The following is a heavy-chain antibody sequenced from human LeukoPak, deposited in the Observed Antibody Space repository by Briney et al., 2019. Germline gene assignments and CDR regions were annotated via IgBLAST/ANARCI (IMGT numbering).Heavy chain of an antibody. D-gene: IGHD3-3*01. CDR3: AKPPPLRFLEWLFDY. V-gene: IGHV3-23*01. CDR2: ISGSGGST. Sequence: GGSLRLSCAASGFTFSSYAMSWVRQAPGKGLEWVSAISGSGGSTYYADSVKGRFTISRDNSNNTLYLQMNSLRAEDTAVYYCAKPPPLRFLEWLFDYWGQGTLVTVSS. J-gene: IGHJ4*02. CDR1: GFTFSSYA.